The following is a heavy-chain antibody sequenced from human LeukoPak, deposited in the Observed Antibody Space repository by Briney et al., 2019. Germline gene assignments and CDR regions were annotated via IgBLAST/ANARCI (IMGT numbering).Heavy chain of an antibody. J-gene: IGHJ4*02. V-gene: IGHV3-48*01. D-gene: IGHD6-19*01. CDR3: ARDRVGGSFDF. Sequence: HPGGSLRLSCAASGFAFSSYAMNWVRQAPGKGLEWVSFISSTSETIYYADSMKGRFTISRDNAENSLYLQMSSLRADDTAVYYCARDRVGGSFDFWGQGTLVTVSS. CDR2: ISSTSETI. CDR1: GFAFSSYA.